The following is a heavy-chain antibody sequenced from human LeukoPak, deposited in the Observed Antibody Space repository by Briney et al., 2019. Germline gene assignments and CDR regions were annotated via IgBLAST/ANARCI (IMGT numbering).Heavy chain of an antibody. CDR3: ARDPNYYDSSGHLDY. CDR1: GFTFSSYE. CDR2: ISSSGSTI. Sequence: GGSLRLSCAASGFTFSSYEMNWVRQAPGKGLEWVSYISSSGSTIYYADSVKVRFTISRDNDKNSLYLQMNSLRAEDTAVYYCARDPNYYDSSGHLDYWGQGTLVTVSS. D-gene: IGHD3-22*01. J-gene: IGHJ4*02. V-gene: IGHV3-48*03.